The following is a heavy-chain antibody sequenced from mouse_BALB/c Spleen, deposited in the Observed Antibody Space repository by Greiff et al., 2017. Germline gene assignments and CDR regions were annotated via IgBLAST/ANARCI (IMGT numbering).Heavy chain of an antibody. CDR3: AREREGLLWLRRGAMDY. D-gene: IGHD2-2*01. CDR1: GFTFSDYY. Sequence: EVKLVESGGGLVKPGGSLKLSCAASGFTFSDYYMYWVRQTPEKRLEWVATISDGGSYTYYPDSVKGRFTISRDNAKNNLYLQMSSLKSEDTAMYYCAREREGLLWLRRGAMDYWGQGTSVTVSS. V-gene: IGHV5-4*02. CDR2: ISDGGSYT. J-gene: IGHJ4*01.